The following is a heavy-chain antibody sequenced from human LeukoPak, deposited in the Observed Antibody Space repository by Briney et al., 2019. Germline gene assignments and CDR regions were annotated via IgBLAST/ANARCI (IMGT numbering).Heavy chain of an antibody. J-gene: IGHJ4*01. D-gene: IGHD3-10*01. CDR3: ASRVYGLGSFNY. CDR2: IYNSGTT. Sequence: KPSETPSLTCTVPGDSLSSTSYYWGWVRHPPGEGLEWVGSIYNSGTTYYNPSLKSRVTISVDTSKNQFSLKVSSVTAADTAVYYCASRVYGLGSFNYWGQGTLVTVSS. CDR1: GDSLSSTSYY. V-gene: IGHV4-39*01.